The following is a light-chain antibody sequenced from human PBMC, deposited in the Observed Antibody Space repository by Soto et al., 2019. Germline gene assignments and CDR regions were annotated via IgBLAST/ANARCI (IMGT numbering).Light chain of an antibody. V-gene: IGKV1-5*01. CDR2: DAS. CDR1: QSISSW. J-gene: IGKJ3*01. Sequence: DIQMTQSPSTLSASVGDRVTITCRASQSISSWLAWYQQKPGKATKLLIYDASSLESGVPSRFSGSGSGTEFTLTISSLQPDDFATYYCQQYNSYRFTFGPGTKVDIK. CDR3: QQYNSYRFT.